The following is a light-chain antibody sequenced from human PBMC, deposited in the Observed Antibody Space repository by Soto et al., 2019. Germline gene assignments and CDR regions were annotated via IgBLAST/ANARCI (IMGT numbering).Light chain of an antibody. CDR1: SSDVGGYKN. CDR3: SSYAGSNNHVV. J-gene: IGLJ2*01. V-gene: IGLV2-8*01. Sequence: QSALTQPPSASGSPGQSVTISCTGTSSDVGGYKNVSWYQQHPGKAPKLMIYEVSKRPSGVPDRFSGSKSGNTASLTVSGLQAEDEADYYCSSYAGSNNHVVFGGGTKVTVL. CDR2: EVS.